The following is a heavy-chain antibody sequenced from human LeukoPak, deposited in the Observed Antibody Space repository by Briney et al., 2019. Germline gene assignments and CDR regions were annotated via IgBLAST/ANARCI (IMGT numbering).Heavy chain of an antibody. CDR1: GFAFSSYA. CDR3: AKDGYSSYWYIDS. J-gene: IGHJ4*02. V-gene: IGHV3-23*01. D-gene: IGHD2-2*03. Sequence: GGSLRLSCAASGFAFSSYAMSWVRQAPGRGLEWVSSISGSGGSTYYADSVKGRFIISRDNSKNTLYLQMNSLRAEDTAIYYCAKDGYSSYWYIDSWGQGTLVTVPS. CDR2: ISGSGGST.